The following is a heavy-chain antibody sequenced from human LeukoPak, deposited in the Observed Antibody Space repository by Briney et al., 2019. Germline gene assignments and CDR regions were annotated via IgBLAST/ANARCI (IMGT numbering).Heavy chain of an antibody. Sequence: SETLSLTCAVCGGSFSGYYWSWIRQPPGKGLEWIGEINHSGSTNYNPSLKSRVTISVDTSKNQFSLKLSSVTAADTAVYYCARGPYSSSWLTWGQGTLVTVSS. J-gene: IGHJ5*02. V-gene: IGHV4-34*01. CDR2: INHSGST. D-gene: IGHD6-13*01. CDR3: ARGPYSSSWLT. CDR1: GGSFSGYY.